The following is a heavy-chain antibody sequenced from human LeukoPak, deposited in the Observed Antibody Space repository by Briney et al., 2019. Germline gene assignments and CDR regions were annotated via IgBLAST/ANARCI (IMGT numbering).Heavy chain of an antibody. D-gene: IGHD1-14*01. Sequence: GGSLRLACAASGITFTSYRMHWVRQAPGMGLVWVSLINSDGRNASYMDSVRGRFTIYRDNAKNTLYLQMKSLGIEDTAVYFCALRPTGTLLRDGDYWGQGTLVTVSS. CDR2: INSDGRNA. CDR1: GITFTSYR. J-gene: IGHJ4*02. CDR3: ALRPTGTLLRDGDY. V-gene: IGHV3-74*01.